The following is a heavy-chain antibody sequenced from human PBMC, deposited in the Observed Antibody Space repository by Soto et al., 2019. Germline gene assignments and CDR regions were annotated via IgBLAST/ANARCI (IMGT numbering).Heavy chain of an antibody. CDR3: ARSQQLDTLDRSYGMDV. CDR2: IYYSGST. J-gene: IGHJ6*02. V-gene: IGHV4-59*01. CDR1: GGSISSYY. Sequence: SETLSLTCTVSGGSISSYYWSWIRQPPGKGLEWIGYIYYSGSTNYNPSLKSRVTISVDTSKNQFSLKLSSVTAADTAVYYCARSQQLDTLDRSYGMDVWGQGTTVTVSS. D-gene: IGHD6-13*01.